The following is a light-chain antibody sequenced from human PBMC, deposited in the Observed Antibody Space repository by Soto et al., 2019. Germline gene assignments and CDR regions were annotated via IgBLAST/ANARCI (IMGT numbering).Light chain of an antibody. V-gene: IGKV1-33*01. Sequence: IQMTQSPSSLSASVGDRVTITCQASQDIRKYLNWYQQKPGKAPKLLIYDASTLETGVPSRFSGSGSGTDFTFTISSLQPEDFQTYYCQQYDNLPIIFGEGTRLEIK. J-gene: IGKJ5*01. CDR3: QQYDNLPII. CDR2: DAS. CDR1: QDIRKY.